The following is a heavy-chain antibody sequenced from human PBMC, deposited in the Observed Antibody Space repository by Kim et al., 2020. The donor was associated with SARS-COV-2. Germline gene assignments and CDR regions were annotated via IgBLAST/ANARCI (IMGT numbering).Heavy chain of an antibody. V-gene: IGHV4-61*02. Sequence: SETLSLTCTVSGGSISSGSYYWSWIRQPAGKGLEWIGRIYTSGSTNYNPSLKSRVTISVDTSKNQFSLKLSSVTAADTAVYYCARGYWNEPYYYYGMDVWGQGTTVTVSS. D-gene: IGHD1-1*01. CDR2: IYTSGST. J-gene: IGHJ6*02. CDR1: GGSISSGSYY. CDR3: ARGYWNEPYYYYGMDV.